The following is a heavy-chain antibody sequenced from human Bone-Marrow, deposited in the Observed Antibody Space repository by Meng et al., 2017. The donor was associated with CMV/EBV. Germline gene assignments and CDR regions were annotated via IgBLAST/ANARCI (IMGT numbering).Heavy chain of an antibody. CDR1: GFFFGSFW. D-gene: IGHD3-10*01. V-gene: IGHV3-7*01. J-gene: IGHJ6*02. CDR2: IKYDGSEK. Sequence: GESLKISCEASGFFFGSFWLTWVRQAPGKGQEWVANIKYDGSEKSYAESLKGRFTISRDNAKNSLYLQVSSLRVEDTAVYYCVRSYGLDVWGQGTTVTVSS. CDR3: VRSYGLDV.